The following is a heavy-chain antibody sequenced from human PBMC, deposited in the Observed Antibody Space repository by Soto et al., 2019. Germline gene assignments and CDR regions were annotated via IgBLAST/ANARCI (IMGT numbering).Heavy chain of an antibody. CDR2: ISRSGDTT. CDR3: AKGKGYYDSSGFDY. J-gene: IGHJ4*02. Sequence: GGSLRLSCAASGFTFSSYAMHWVRQAPGKGLEWVSTISRSGDTTYYADSVKGRFTISRDNSKNTLYLQMSSLRAEDTAVYYCAKGKGYYDSSGFDYWGQGTLVTVS. V-gene: IGHV3-23*01. CDR1: GFTFSSYA. D-gene: IGHD3-22*01.